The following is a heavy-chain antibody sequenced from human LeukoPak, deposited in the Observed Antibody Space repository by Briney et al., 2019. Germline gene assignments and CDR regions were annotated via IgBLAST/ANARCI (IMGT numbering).Heavy chain of an antibody. CDR2: INPSGGST. J-gene: IGHJ4*02. CDR1: GYTFTSYY. D-gene: IGHD3-3*01. V-gene: IGHV1-46*01. CDR3: ARTPTIFGVVAYFDY. Sequence: GASVKVSCKASGYTFTSYYMHWVRQAPGQGLEWMGIINPSGGSTSYAQKFQGRVTMTRDTSTSTVYMELSSLRSEDTAVYYCARTPTIFGVVAYFDYWGQGALVTVSS.